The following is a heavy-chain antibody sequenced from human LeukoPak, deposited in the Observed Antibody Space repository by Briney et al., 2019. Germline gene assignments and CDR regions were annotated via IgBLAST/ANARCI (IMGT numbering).Heavy chain of an antibody. J-gene: IGHJ4*02. CDR2: INAGNGNT. CDR1: GYTFTGYA. D-gene: IGHD3-3*01. CDR3: ARGFWNRGTWGPYYFDY. V-gene: IGHV1-3*01. Sequence: ASVKVSCKASGYTFTGYAMQWMRQAPGQRLEWMGWINAGNGNTKYSQKFQGRFTITRDTSAGTAYMDLSSLRSEDTAVYYCARGFWNRGTWGPYYFDYWGQGTLVTVSS.